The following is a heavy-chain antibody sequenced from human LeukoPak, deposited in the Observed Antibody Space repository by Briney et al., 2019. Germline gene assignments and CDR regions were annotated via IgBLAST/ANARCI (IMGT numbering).Heavy chain of an antibody. D-gene: IGHD6-19*01. J-gene: IGHJ4*02. CDR2: ISAYNGNT. CDR1: GYTFTSYY. CDR3: ARVTGYSSGWSPFDY. Sequence: ASVKVSCKASGYTFTSYYMHWVRQAPGQGLEWMGWISAYNGNTNYAQKLQGRVTMTTDTSTSTAYMELRSLRSDDTAVYYCARVTGYSSGWSPFDYWGQGTLVTVSS. V-gene: IGHV1-18*04.